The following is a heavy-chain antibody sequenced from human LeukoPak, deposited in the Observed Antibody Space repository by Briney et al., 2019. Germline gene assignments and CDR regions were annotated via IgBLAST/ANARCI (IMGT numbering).Heavy chain of an antibody. CDR1: GYTFTSYG. J-gene: IGHJ5*02. CDR3: ARDMGPYDSANWFDP. Sequence: ASVKVSCKASGYTFTSYGISWVRQAPGQGLEWMGWISAYNGNTNYAQKLQGRVTMTTDTSTSTAYMELRSLRSDDTAVYYCARDMGPYDSANWFDPWGQGTLVTVSS. CDR2: ISAYNGNT. V-gene: IGHV1-18*04. D-gene: IGHD3-22*01.